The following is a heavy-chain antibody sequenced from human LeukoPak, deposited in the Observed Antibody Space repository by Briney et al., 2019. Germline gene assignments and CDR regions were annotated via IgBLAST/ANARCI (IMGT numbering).Heavy chain of an antibody. D-gene: IGHD3-22*01. CDR2: ISSSGSTI. J-gene: IGHJ4*02. V-gene: IGHV3-48*03. CDR1: GFTFSSYE. Sequence: GGSLRLSCAASGFTFSSYEMNWVRQAPGKGLEWVSYISSSGSTIYYADSVKGRFTISRDNAKNSLYLQMNSLRAEDTAVYYCARDLHNTYYCDSSGSNPDYWGQGTLVTVSS. CDR3: ARDLHNTYYCDSSGSNPDY.